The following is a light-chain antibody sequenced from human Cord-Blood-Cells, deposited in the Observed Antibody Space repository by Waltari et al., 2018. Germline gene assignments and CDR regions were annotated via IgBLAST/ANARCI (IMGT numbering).Light chain of an antibody. CDR2: DVR. CDR3: SSYTSSITLV. CDR1: SSDVGGYNS. J-gene: IGLJ3*02. V-gene: IGLV2-14*01. Sequence: QSALTQPASVSGSPGQSLTISCTGTSSDVGGYNSVAWYQQHPGKAPIFMIYDVRKRPPGVSNRFSCSKSGNTASRTSSGRQAEDEADYYCSSYTSSITLVFGGGTKLTVL.